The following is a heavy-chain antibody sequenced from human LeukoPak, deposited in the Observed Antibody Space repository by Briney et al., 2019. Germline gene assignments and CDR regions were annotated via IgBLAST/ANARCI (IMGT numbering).Heavy chain of an antibody. J-gene: IGHJ5*02. CDR3: ARDYPTRDYDFWSGRNVNWFDP. CDR1: GGTFSIYA. Sequence: SVKVSCKASGGTFSIYAISWVRQAPGQGLEWMGRIIPIFGIANYAQKFQGRVTITADKSTSTAYMELSSLRSEDTAVYYCARDYPTRDYDFWSGRNVNWFDPWGQGTLVTVSS. D-gene: IGHD3-3*01. CDR2: IIPIFGIA. V-gene: IGHV1-69*04.